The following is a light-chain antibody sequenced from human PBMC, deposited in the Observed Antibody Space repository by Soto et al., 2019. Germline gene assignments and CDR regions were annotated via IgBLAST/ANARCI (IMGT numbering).Light chain of an antibody. CDR1: QSISRY. CDR2: AAS. J-gene: IGKJ1*01. Sequence: DIQMTQSPSSLSASVGDRITITCRASQSISRYLNWYQHKPGKAPKLLINAASSLERGVPSRFSGGGSGTDFTLNISSLQPDDFEHYYCQQNYRATPWTFGQGTKVDIK. V-gene: IGKV1-39*01. CDR3: QQNYRATPWT.